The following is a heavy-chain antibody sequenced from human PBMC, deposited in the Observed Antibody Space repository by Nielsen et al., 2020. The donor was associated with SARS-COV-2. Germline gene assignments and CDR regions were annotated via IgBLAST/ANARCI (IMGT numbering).Heavy chain of an antibody. Sequence: SETLSLTCTVSGGSISSGGYYWSWIRQHPGKGLEWIGYIYYSGSTYYNPSLKSRVTISVDTSKNQFSLKLSSVTAADTAVYYCARGPTETTADFDYWGQGTLVTFSS. D-gene: IGHD1-14*01. J-gene: IGHJ4*02. CDR2: IYYSGST. CDR1: GGSISSGGYY. V-gene: IGHV4-31*03. CDR3: ARGPTETTADFDY.